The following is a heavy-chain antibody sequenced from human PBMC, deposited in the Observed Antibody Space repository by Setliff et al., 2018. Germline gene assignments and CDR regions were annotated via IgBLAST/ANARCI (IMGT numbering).Heavy chain of an antibody. D-gene: IGHD2-15*01. Sequence: PGGSLRLSCAASGFTLSSYGMHWVRQAPGKGLEWVAVVSHEGSTKDYIDPVKGRFAISRDNAKNSLYLQMNNLRAEDTAIYYCVRDLPVVTWGQGTLVTVSS. V-gene: IGHV3-30*07. CDR1: GFTLSSYG. CDR3: VRDLPVVT. CDR2: VSHEGSTK. J-gene: IGHJ5*02.